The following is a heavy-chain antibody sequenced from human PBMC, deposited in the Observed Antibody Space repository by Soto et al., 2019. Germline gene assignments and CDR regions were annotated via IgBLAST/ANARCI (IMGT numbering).Heavy chain of an antibody. J-gene: IGHJ5*02. CDR2: MNPNSGNT. CDR1: GYTFTSYD. D-gene: IGHD5-12*01. CDR3: ARENIIVATITRGGFDP. Sequence: ASVKVSCKASGYTFTSYDINWVRQATGQGLEWMGWMNPNSGNTGYAQKFQGRVTMTRNTSISTAYMELSSLRSEDTAVYYCARENIIVATITRGGFDPWGQGTLVTVSS. V-gene: IGHV1-8*01.